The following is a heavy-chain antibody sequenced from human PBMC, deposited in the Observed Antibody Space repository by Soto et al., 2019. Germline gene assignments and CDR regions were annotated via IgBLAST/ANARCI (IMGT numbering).Heavy chain of an antibody. CDR1: GFTFRDYA. CDR3: AKDGWIQLLLGSS. D-gene: IGHD5-18*01. CDR2: ISGSDGKT. Sequence: VQLLESGGGLAQPGGSLRLSCAASGFTFRDYAMSWVRQAPGKGLEWVSAISGSDGKTYYAASVKGRFTVSRDNSNNTLYLQMNSLRAEDTAVYYCAKDGWIQLLLGSSWGQGALVTVSS. V-gene: IGHV3-23*01. J-gene: IGHJ5*02.